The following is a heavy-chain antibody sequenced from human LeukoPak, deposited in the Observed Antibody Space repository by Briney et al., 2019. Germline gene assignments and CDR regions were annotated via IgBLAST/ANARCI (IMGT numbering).Heavy chain of an antibody. Sequence: GGSLRLSCAASGFTFSSYAMSWVRQAPGKGLEWVSAISGSGGRTYYADSVKGRFTNSRDNSKNTLYLQMNSLRAEDTAVYYCARYSSSWYSDHYYDYWGQGTLVTVSS. V-gene: IGHV3-23*01. CDR2: ISGSGGRT. D-gene: IGHD6-13*01. CDR3: ARYSSSWYSDHYYDY. CDR1: GFTFSSYA. J-gene: IGHJ4*02.